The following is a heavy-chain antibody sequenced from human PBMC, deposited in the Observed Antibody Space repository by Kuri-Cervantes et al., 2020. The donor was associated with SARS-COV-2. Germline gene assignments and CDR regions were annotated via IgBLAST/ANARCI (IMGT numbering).Heavy chain of an antibody. CDR2: IGGSGVRT. CDR1: GFTFSSYA. Sequence: GGSLRLSCAASGFTFSSYAMNWVRQAPGKGLEWVSVIGGSGVRTNYADSVKGRFTISRDNSKNTLYLQMNSLRAEDTAVYYRAKVGGHREYFQNWGQGTLVTVSS. CDR3: AKVGGHREYFQN. D-gene: IGHD3-16*01. J-gene: IGHJ1*01. V-gene: IGHV3-23*01.